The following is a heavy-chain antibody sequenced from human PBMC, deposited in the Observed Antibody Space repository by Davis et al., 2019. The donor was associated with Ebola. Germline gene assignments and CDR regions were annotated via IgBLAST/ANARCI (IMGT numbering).Heavy chain of an antibody. CDR3: ARGTRQLWGWFDP. CDR1: GFTLSSYA. Sequence: PGRSLRLSCAASGFTLSSYAMSWVRQAPGKGLEWVSAISGSGGSTYYADSVKGRFTISRDNSKNTLYLQMNSLRAEDTAVYYCARGTRQLWGWFDPWGQGTLVTVSS. J-gene: IGHJ5*02. V-gene: IGHV3-23*01. D-gene: IGHD3-16*01. CDR2: ISGSGGST.